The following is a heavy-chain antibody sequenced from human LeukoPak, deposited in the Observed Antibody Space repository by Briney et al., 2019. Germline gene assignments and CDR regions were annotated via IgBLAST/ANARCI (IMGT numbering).Heavy chain of an antibody. D-gene: IGHD1-26*01. J-gene: IGHJ4*02. Sequence: PGGSLRLSCAASGFVFSNYATSCVRQVPGKGLEWVSAINGGGTRTYYADSVKGRVTISRDNSKNMLHLQVNSLRAEDTAVYYCAKDGRENYYGTLDYRGQGTLVTVSS. CDR1: GFVFSNYA. CDR2: INGGGTRT. CDR3: AKDGRENYYGTLDY. V-gene: IGHV3-23*01.